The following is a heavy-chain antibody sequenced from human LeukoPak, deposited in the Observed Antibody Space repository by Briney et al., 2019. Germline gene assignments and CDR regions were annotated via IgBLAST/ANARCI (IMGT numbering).Heavy chain of an antibody. CDR2: ISYSGGT. V-gene: IGHV4-39*01. CDR3: ARHVHDSSGYYWGLDY. Sequence: SETLSLTCTVSGGSIISSNHYWGWTRQPPGKRLEWFGSISYSGGTAYNPSLKSRVTISVDTSKNQFSLKLSSVTAADTAVYYCARHVHDSSGYYWGLDYWGQGTLVTVSS. D-gene: IGHD3-22*01. CDR1: GGSIISSNHY. J-gene: IGHJ4*02.